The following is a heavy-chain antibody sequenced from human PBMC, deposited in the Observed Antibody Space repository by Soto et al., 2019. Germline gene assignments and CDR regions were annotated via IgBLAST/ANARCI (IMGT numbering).Heavy chain of an antibody. CDR2: FFIGGNT. CDR1: GGSISSSTYY. J-gene: IGHJ4*02. V-gene: IGHV4-39*01. Sequence: PSETLSLTCTVSGGSISSSTYYWGWMRQPPGKGLEWIASFFIGGNTYYNPSLKSRVTISVDTSKNQFSLKLSSVTAADTAVYYCARSSYDSSENNYYFDYWGQGTLVTVSS. D-gene: IGHD3-22*01. CDR3: ARSSYDSSENNYYFDY.